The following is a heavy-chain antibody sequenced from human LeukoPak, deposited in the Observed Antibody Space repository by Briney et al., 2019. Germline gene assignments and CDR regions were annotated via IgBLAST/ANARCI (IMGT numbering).Heavy chain of an antibody. Sequence: GGSLRLSCAASGFTFSSYWMSWVRQAPGKGLEWVANIKQDGSEKYYVDSVKGRFTISRDNAKNSLYLQMNSLRAEDTAVYYCASATPTMYSSGWYYFDYRGQGTLVTVSS. J-gene: IGHJ4*02. V-gene: IGHV3-7*01. D-gene: IGHD6-19*01. CDR3: ASATPTMYSSGWYYFDY. CDR2: IKQDGSEK. CDR1: GFTFSSYW.